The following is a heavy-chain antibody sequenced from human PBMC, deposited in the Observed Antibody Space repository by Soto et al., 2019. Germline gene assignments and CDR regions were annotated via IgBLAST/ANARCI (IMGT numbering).Heavy chain of an antibody. D-gene: IGHD1-1*01. CDR1: GFAFGSYW. Sequence: VQLVESGGGLVQPGGSLRLSCAASGFAFGSYWMHWVRQAPGKGLVWVSRISQDGAIATQADSVKGRFTISRDNAKNPLFIQMNSLRADDTAVYYCLRDQRHWNEFADQWGQGTLVTVSS. J-gene: IGHJ4*02. CDR2: ISQDGAIA. V-gene: IGHV3-74*01. CDR3: LRDQRHWNEFADQ.